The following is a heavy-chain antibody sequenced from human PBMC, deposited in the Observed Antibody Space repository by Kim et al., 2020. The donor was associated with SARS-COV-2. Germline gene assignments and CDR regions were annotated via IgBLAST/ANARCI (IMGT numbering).Heavy chain of an antibody. J-gene: IGHJ4*02. Sequence: GGSLRLSCAASGFTFNDYAMHWVRQAPGKGLEWVSGISWNSGTIGYADSVKGRFTISRDNAKNSLYLQMNSLRAEDTALYYCAKESAAGEFDYWGQGTLVTVSS. CDR2: ISWNSGTI. D-gene: IGHD6-13*01. CDR1: GFTFNDYA. V-gene: IGHV3-9*01. CDR3: AKESAAGEFDY.